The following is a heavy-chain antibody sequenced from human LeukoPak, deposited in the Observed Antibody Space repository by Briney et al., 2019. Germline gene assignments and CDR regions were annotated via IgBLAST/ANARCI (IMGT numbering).Heavy chain of an antibody. J-gene: IGHJ4*02. V-gene: IGHV3-23*01. CDR2: ISNTAVYI. Sequence: GGSLRLSCAASGFTFSNDAMNWVRQASGKGLEWVAGISNTAVYIYYAGSVKGRFTISRDNSKNALYLQMSRLRAEDTATYYCARDLGTHPGSHWGQGTPVTVSS. D-gene: IGHD1-1*01. CDR1: GFTFSNDA. CDR3: ARDLGTHPGSH.